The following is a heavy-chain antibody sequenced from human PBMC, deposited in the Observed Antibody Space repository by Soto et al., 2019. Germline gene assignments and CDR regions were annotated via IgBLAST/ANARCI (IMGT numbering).Heavy chain of an antibody. CDR3: ASLMPYNWNYVA. V-gene: IGHV4-30-4*01. Sequence: QVQLQESGPGLVKPSQTLSLTCTVSGGSISSGDYYWSWIRQPPGKGLECIGYIYYSGSAYYNPSLKSRVTISVDTSKNQFSLKMTSLTAADTAVYYCASLMPYNWNYVAWGQGTLVTVSS. CDR2: IYYSGSA. J-gene: IGHJ5*02. D-gene: IGHD1-7*01. CDR1: GGSISSGDYY.